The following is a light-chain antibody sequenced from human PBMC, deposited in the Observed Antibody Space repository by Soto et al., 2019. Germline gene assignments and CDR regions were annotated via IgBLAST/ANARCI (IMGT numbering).Light chain of an antibody. J-gene: IGLJ2*01. CDR2: EVS. CDR3: SSFAGNNNLV. V-gene: IGLV2-8*01. CDR1: SSDVGGYKY. Sequence: QSALTQPPSASGSPGQSVTISCTGTSSDVGGYKYVSWYQQQPGKAPKLMISEVSKRPSGVPDRFSGSKSGNTASLTVSGLKAEDEADYYCSSFAGNNNLVFGGGTKLTVL.